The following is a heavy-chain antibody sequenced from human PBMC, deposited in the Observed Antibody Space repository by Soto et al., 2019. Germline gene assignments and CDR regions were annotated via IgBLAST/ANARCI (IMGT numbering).Heavy chain of an antibody. CDR3: ARAWVVVTAPDY. J-gene: IGHJ4*02. Sequence: QVQLVQSGAEEKKPGASVKVSCKASGYTVTSYAMHWVRQAPGQRLEWMGWINAGNGNTKYSQQFQCRVTITRDTSASTAYMGLSSLRSEDTAVYYCARAWVVVTAPDYWGQGTLVTVSS. CDR1: GYTVTSYA. V-gene: IGHV1-3*05. CDR2: INAGNGNT. D-gene: IGHD2-21*02.